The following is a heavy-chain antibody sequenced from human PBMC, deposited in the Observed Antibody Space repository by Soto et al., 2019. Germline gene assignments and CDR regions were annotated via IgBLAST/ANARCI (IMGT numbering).Heavy chain of an antibody. V-gene: IGHV1-8*01. CDR1: GYTFTSYD. CDR2: MNPNSGNT. Sequence: QVQLVQSGAEVKKPGASVKVSCKASGYTFTSYDINWVRQATGQGLEWMGWMNPNSGNTGYAQKFQGRVTRTRNTTRSKAYMELSSLRSEDTAVYYCARAPPHSTPYYWIDPWGQGTLVTVSS. CDR3: ARAPPHSTPYYWIDP. J-gene: IGHJ5*02. D-gene: IGHD2-15*01.